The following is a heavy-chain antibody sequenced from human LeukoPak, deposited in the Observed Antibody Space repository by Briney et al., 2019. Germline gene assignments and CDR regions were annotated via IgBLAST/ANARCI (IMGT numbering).Heavy chain of an antibody. Sequence: PSQTLSPTCTVSGGSISSGSYYWSWIRQPAGKGLEWIGRIYTSGSTNYNPSLKSRVTISVDTSKKQFSLRVSSVTAADTAVYYCARRSGGKTIDYWGQGTLVTVSS. CDR3: ARRSGGKTIDY. V-gene: IGHV4-61*02. CDR2: IYTSGST. J-gene: IGHJ4*02. D-gene: IGHD4-23*01. CDR1: GGSISSGSYY.